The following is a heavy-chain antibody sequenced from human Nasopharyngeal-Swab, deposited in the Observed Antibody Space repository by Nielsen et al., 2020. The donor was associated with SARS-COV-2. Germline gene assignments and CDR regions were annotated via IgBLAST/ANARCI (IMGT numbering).Heavy chain of an antibody. CDR1: GVTVSTNY. CDR3: ARDGLDYDFWSAYFMDV. V-gene: IGHV3-66*01. Sequence: GESLKISCAVSGVTVSTNYMYWVRQAPGKGLEWVSVMYSGGNTFYADSVKDRFIISRDNAKNSLYLQMNSLRAEDAAVYYCARDGLDYDFWSAYFMDVWGQGTTVTVSS. D-gene: IGHD3-3*01. J-gene: IGHJ6*02. CDR2: MYSGGNT.